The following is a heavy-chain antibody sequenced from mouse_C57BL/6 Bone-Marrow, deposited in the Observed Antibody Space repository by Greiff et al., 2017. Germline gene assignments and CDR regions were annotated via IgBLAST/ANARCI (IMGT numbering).Heavy chain of an antibody. CDR3: ARFNWDAFAY. CDR1: GYTFTDHT. D-gene: IGHD4-1*02. J-gene: IGHJ3*01. Sequence: LVESDAELVKPGASVKISCKVSGYTFTDHTIHWMKQRPEQGLEWIGYIYPRDGSTKYNEKFKGKATLTVDTSSSTAYMELHSLTSEDSAVYFCARFNWDAFAYWGQGTLVTVSA. V-gene: IGHV1-78*01. CDR2: IYPRDGST.